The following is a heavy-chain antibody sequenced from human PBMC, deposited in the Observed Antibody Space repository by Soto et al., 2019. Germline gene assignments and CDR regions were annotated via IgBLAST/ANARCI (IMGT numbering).Heavy chain of an antibody. Sequence: EVQLVESGGGLIQPGGSLRLSCAASWLNVSTNYMSWVRQAPGKGLEWVSVIYSGGDTSYADSVKGRFAISRDNSKNTVFLQMNRLRVEDTAVYYCARDWGGNAGVHWYFDLWGRGTLVTVSS. CDR2: IYSGGDT. J-gene: IGHJ2*01. V-gene: IGHV3-53*01. D-gene: IGHD3-16*01. CDR3: ARDWGGNAGVHWYFDL. CDR1: WLNVSTNY.